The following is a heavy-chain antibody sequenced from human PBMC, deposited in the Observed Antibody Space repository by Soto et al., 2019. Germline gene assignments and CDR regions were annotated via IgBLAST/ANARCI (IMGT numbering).Heavy chain of an antibody. CDR1: GFTFSTYW. Sequence: EVQLVESGGGLVRPGGSLRLSCAASGFTFSTYWMHWVRQAPGKGLVWVSRINSDGTTTTYADSVKGRFTISRDNARNSLYLQMNSLRAEDTAVYYCATVVTGSYSWRDNWGQGTLVTVSS. J-gene: IGHJ4*02. V-gene: IGHV3-74*01. D-gene: IGHD1-26*01. CDR2: INSDGTTT. CDR3: ATVVTGSYSWRDN.